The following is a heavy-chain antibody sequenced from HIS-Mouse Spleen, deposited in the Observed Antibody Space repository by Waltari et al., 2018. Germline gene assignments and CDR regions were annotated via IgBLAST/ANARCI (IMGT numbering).Heavy chain of an antibody. Sequence: QLQLQESGPGLVKPSETLSLTCTVSGGSISSSSYYWGWIRQPPGKGLEWIGSIYYSGRTYYNPSLKSRVTISVDTSKNQFSLKLSSVTAADTAVYYCQLAAAGTGAFDIWGQGTMVTVSS. CDR1: GGSISSSSYY. CDR3: QLAAAGTGAFDI. D-gene: IGHD6-13*01. CDR2: IYYSGRT. V-gene: IGHV4-39*01. J-gene: IGHJ3*02.